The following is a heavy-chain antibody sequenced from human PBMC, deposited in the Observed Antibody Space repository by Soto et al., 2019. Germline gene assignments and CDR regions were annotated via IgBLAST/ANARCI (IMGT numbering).Heavy chain of an antibody. CDR1: GGSISSSDYY. CDR3: ARASYNRNDEGLLGY. J-gene: IGHJ4*02. V-gene: IGHV4-30-4*01. CDR2: IHYSGST. Sequence: SETLSLTCTVSGGSISSSDYYWSWIRQPPRKGLEWIGCIHYSGSTYYNPSLKSRVTISVDTSKDQFSLKLSSVTAADTAVYYCARASYNRNDEGLLGYWGQGTLVTVSS. D-gene: IGHD1-20*01.